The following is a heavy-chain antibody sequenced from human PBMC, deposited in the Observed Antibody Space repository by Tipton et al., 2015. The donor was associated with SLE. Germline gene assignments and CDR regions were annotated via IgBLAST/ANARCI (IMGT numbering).Heavy chain of an antibody. CDR1: GGSISSSSYY. Sequence: TLSLTCTVSGGSISSSSYYWGWIRQPPGKGLEWIGIIYYGGSTYYNPSLKSRVTISVDTSKNQFSLKLSSVTAADTAVYYCARMGVASVDYYYGMDVWGQGITVIVPS. D-gene: IGHD3-16*01. J-gene: IGHJ6*02. CDR3: ARMGVASVDYYYGMDV. CDR2: IYYGGST. V-gene: IGHV4-39*07.